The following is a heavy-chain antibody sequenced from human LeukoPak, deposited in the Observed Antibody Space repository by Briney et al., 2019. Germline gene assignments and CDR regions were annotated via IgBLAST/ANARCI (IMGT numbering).Heavy chain of an antibody. D-gene: IGHD6-13*01. CDR1: GFTFSSYW. CDR3: ARGFLPEYSSSWYGGS. CDR2: IKQDGSEK. J-gene: IGHJ4*02. V-gene: IGHV3-7*01. Sequence: GGSLRLSCAASGFTFSSYWMSWVRQAPGKGLEWVANIKQDGSEKHHVDSVKGRFTIPRDNAKNSLYLQMNSLRAEDTAVYYCARGFLPEYSSSWYGGSRGQGILVTVSS.